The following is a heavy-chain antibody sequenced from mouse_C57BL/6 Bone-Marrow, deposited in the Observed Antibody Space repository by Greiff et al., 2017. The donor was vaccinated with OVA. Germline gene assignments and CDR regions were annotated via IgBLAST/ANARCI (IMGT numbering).Heavy chain of an antibody. Sequence: EAGGGLVQPKGSLTLSCAASGFSFNTYAMNWVRQAPGKGLEWVARIRSKSNNYATYYADSVKDRFTISRDDSESMLYLQMNNLKTEDTAMYYCVRQGNAMDYWGQGTSVTVSS. CDR2: IRSKSNNYAT. J-gene: IGHJ4*01. V-gene: IGHV10-1*01. CDR1: GFSFNTYA. CDR3: VRQGNAMDY.